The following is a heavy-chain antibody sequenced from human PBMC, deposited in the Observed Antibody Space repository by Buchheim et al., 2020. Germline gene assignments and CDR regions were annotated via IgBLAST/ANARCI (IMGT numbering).Heavy chain of an antibody. Sequence: VQLVESGGGLVQPGGSLRLSCAASGFTFSSYSMNWVRQAPGKGLEWVSYISSSSSTIYYADSVKGRFTISRDNAKNSLYLQMNSLRAEDTAVYYCARIALRKGWYFDLWGRGTL. CDR1: GFTFSSYS. CDR2: ISSSSSTI. J-gene: IGHJ2*01. V-gene: IGHV3-48*01. CDR3: ARIALRKGWYFDL.